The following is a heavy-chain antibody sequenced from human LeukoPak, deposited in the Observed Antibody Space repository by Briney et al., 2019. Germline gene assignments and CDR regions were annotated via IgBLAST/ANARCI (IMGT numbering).Heavy chain of an antibody. CDR3: AKDYYETSGYYYVFDN. V-gene: IGHV3-30*02. D-gene: IGHD3-22*01. CDR2: IRYDGSNK. J-gene: IGHJ4*02. Sequence: PGGSLRLSCAASGFTFSGHGTNWVRQAPGKGREWVAFIRYDGSNKYYADSVKGRFTISRDNSKNTLYLQMNSLRPEDTAVYNCAKDYYETSGYYYVFDNWGQGTLVTVSS. CDR1: GFTFSGHG.